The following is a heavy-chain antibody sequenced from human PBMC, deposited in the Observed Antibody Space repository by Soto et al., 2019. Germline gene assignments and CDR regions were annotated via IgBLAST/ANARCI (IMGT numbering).Heavy chain of an antibody. CDR3: TTDRSGDPIDY. CDR1: GFTFSNAW. V-gene: IGHV3-15*01. D-gene: IGHD3-10*01. CDR2: IKSKTDGGTT. J-gene: IGHJ4*02. Sequence: GESLKISCAASGFTFSNAWMSWVRQAPGKGLEWVGRIKSKTDGGTTDYAAPVKGRFTISRDDSKNTLYLQMNSLKTEDTAVYYCTTDRSGDPIDYWGQGTLVTVSS.